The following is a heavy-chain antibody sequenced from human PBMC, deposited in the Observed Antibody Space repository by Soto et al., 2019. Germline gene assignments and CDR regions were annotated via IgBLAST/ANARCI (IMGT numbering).Heavy chain of an antibody. CDR3: AAGPYYDDGSDYFDY. CDR1: GFAFTNSA. CDR2: IVVGNGKS. V-gene: IGHV1-58*01. J-gene: IGHJ4*02. Sequence: QMQLVQSGPEVKKPGTSVKVSCKASGFAFTNSAVQWVRQARGQRLVWIGRIVVGNGKSDSAQKCQERVTITRDMATTTAYMDLSSLRYDDTAVYYWAAGPYYDDGSDYFDYWGQGTLVTVSS. D-gene: IGHD3-22*01.